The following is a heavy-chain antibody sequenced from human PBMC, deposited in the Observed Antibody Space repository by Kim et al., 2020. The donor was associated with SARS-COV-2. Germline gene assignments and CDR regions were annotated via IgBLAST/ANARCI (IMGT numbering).Heavy chain of an antibody. J-gene: IGHJ4*02. Sequence: GGSLRLSCAASGFIFSSYAISWVRQAPGKGLECVSVISGSGTVTVYADSVKGRFTISRDNSKNTLYLQMSSLRAEDTAVYYCAKVQSGYHDYWGQGSLVTVSS. V-gene: IGHV3-23*01. D-gene: IGHD3-22*01. CDR2: ISGSGTVT. CDR3: AKVQSGYHDY. CDR1: GFIFSSYA.